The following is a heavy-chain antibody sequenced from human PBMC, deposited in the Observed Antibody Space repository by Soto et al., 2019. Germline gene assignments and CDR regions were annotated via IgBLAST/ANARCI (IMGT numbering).Heavy chain of an antibody. CDR1: GGSIFSDDYY. V-gene: IGHV4-31*03. D-gene: IGHD2-15*01. CDR3: ARHDCISSSCYYYYYYGMDV. CDR2: IHNSGTT. J-gene: IGHJ6*02. Sequence: SETLSLTCSVSGGSIFSDDYYWTWIRQQPGKGLECIGYIHNSGTTYYSPSLRSRVIISIDRSKNQFSLQLNSVNAADTAVYYCARHDCISSSCYYYYYYGMDVWGQGTTVT.